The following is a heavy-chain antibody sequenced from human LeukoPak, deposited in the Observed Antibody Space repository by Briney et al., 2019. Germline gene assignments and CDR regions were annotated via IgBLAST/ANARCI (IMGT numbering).Heavy chain of an antibody. CDR2: IKQDGSEK. CDR1: GFIFGRYW. V-gene: IGHV3-7*03. D-gene: IGHD7-27*01. Sequence: PGGSLRLSCVGSGFIFGRYWMSWLRQAPGKGLEWVANIKQDGSEKYYVDSVEGRFIISRDNADNLLFLQMNSLRVEDTAVYYCAIDPNWGTHSWGQGVLVTVSS. J-gene: IGHJ4*02. CDR3: AIDPNWGTHS.